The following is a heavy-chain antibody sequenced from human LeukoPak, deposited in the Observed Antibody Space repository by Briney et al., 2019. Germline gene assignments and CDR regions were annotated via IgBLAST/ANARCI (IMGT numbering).Heavy chain of an antibody. Sequence: PGASLRLSCAASGFTFSNYAMSWVRQAPGKGLEWVSAITGSGGNTYYADSVKGRFTIPRDNSKNTLYLQMNSLRAEDTAVYYCAKWGDYDVLTGYYVSDYWGQGTLVTVSS. CDR1: GFTFSNYA. D-gene: IGHD3-9*01. CDR3: AKWGDYDVLTGYYVSDY. CDR2: ITGSGGNT. J-gene: IGHJ4*02. V-gene: IGHV3-23*01.